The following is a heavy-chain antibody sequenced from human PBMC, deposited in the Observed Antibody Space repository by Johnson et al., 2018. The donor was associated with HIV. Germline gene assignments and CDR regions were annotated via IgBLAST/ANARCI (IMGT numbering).Heavy chain of an antibody. J-gene: IGHJ3*02. CDR1: GFTFSSYA. D-gene: IGHD6-19*01. V-gene: IGHV3-30-3*01. CDR2: ISYDGSNK. CDR3: ARDRAGFDI. Sequence: QVQLVESGGGLVQPGGSLRLSCAASGFTFSSYAMHWVRQAPGKGLEWVALISYDGSNKYYADSVKGRFTISRDNSKNTLFLQMNSLRAEDTAVYYCARDRAGFDIWGQGTMVTVSS.